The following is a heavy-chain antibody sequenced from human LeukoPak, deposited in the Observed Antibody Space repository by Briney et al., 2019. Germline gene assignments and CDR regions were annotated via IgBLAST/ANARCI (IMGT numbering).Heavy chain of an antibody. CDR1: GFPISTNY. J-gene: IGHJ6*02. V-gene: IGHV3-53*01. CDR2: IYSGGNT. CDR3: VRDHITMIRGVSYYYYGMDA. D-gene: IGHD3-10*01. Sequence: PGGSLRHSCAPSGFPISTNYMSWVRQARGKGPEWGSIIYSGGNTFYADSVKGRFTISRDSSKNTLFLQMISLRAEDTAVYYCVRDHITMIRGVSYYYYGMDAWGQGTTVTVSS.